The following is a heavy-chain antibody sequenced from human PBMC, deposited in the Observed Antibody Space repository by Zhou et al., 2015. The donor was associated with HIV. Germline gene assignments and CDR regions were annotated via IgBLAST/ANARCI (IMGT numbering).Heavy chain of an antibody. D-gene: IGHD1-26*01. J-gene: IGHJ4*02. V-gene: IGHV1-69*08. CDR3: ARDQLGGSSANY. Sequence: QVQLVQSGAEVKKPGSSVKVSCKASGGTFSSYTISWVRQAPGQGLEWMGRIIPILGIANYAQKFQGRVTITADKSTSTAYMELSSLRSEDTAVYYCARDQLGGSSANYWGQGTLVTVSS. CDR1: GGTFSSYT. CDR2: IIPILGIA.